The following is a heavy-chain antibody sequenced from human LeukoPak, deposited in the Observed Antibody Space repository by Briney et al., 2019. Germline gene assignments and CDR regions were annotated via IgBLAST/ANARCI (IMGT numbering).Heavy chain of an antibody. V-gene: IGHV1-8*03. CDR1: GGTFSSYA. D-gene: IGHD2-2*01. Sequence: ASVKVSCMASGGTFSSYAINWVRQATGQAPEWMGWINLNSGDTGYAQKFQGRVTITRDTSIGTAYMELSSLRSEDTAIYYCTRHTSPTFDYWGQGTLVTVSS. CDR2: INLNSGDT. J-gene: IGHJ4*02. CDR3: TRHTSPTFDY.